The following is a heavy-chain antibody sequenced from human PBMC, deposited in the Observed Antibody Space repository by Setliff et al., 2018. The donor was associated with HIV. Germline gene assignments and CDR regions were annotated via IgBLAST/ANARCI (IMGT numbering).Heavy chain of an antibody. Sequence: ASVKVSCKASGYTFTGYYMHWVRQAPGQGLEWMGRINPNSGGTNYAQKFQGRVTMTRDTSISTAYMELSRLRSDDTAVYYCARGLLGLLPPENYWGQGTLVTVAS. D-gene: IGHD3-22*01. CDR2: INPNSGGT. CDR1: GYTFTGYY. CDR3: ARGLLGLLPPENY. J-gene: IGHJ4*02. V-gene: IGHV1-2*06.